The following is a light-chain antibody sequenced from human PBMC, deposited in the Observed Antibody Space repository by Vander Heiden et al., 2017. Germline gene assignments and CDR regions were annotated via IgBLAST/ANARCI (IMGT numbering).Light chain of an antibody. CDR2: DAS. CDR3: QQRNSWPRT. Sequence: VLPQSPATLSLSAGGRATLSCRARQSISADVAWYQQKPDQAPRLLSYDASIRATGIPARCSGSGAGTDFTLTISNLGPEDFAVYYCQQRNSWPRTFGQGTKVEI. J-gene: IGKJ2*01. V-gene: IGKV3-11*01. CDR1: QSISAD.